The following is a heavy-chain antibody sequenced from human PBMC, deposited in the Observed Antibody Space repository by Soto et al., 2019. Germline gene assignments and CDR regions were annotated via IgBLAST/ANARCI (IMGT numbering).Heavy chain of an antibody. D-gene: IGHD1-1*01. CDR1: GFTFSSYA. J-gene: IGHJ6*02. Sequence: EVQLLESGGGLVQPGGSLRLSCAASGFTFSSYAMTWVRQAPGKGLEWVSVIRGTGDTTYYADSVKGRFTISRDNSKNPLDLQMSSLRAEDTAIYYCAKQQGPGTPYYYAMDVWGQGTTVTVSS. CDR3: AKQQGPGTPYYYAMDV. CDR2: IRGTGDTT. V-gene: IGHV3-23*01.